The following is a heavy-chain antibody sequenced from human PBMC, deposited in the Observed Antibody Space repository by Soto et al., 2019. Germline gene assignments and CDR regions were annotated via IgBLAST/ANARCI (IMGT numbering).Heavy chain of an antibody. D-gene: IGHD5-18*01. Sequence: PSETLSLTCTVSGGSIRSGGYYWSWVRQSPRRGLEWIGNIYYSGSTYYNPSLKSRLTISVDTSKNQFSLNLSSVTAADTAVYYCARDRLMATAGTARHYFGLDVWGQGXTVT. CDR2: IYYSGST. V-gene: IGHV4-31*03. CDR1: GGSIRSGGYY. J-gene: IGHJ6*02. CDR3: ARDRLMATAGTARHYFGLDV.